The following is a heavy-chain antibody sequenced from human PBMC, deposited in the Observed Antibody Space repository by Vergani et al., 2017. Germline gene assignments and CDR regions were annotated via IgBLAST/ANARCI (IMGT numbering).Heavy chain of an antibody. V-gene: IGHV5-51*01. J-gene: IGHJ5*02. CDR2: IYPGDSDT. CDR3: ARHGKVSGSDPGWFDP. Sequence: EVQLVQSGAEVKKPGESLKISCKGSGYSFTSYWIGWVRQMPGKGLEWMGIIYPGDSDTRYSPSFQGQVTISADKSISPAYLQWSSLKASDTAMYYCARHGKVSGSDPGWFDPWGQGTLVTVSS. D-gene: IGHD1-26*01. CDR1: GYSFTSYW.